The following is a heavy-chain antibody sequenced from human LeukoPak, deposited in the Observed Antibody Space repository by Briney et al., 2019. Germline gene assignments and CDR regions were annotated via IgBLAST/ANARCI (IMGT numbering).Heavy chain of an antibody. J-gene: IGHJ5*02. Sequence: PGGSLRLSCAASGFTFSSYSMNWVRQAPGKGLEWVSSISTSSSYIHYADSVKGRFTISRDNAKNSLYLQMNSLRAEDMALYYCAKGSAPGIYDSSGYYWFDPWGQGTLVTVSS. D-gene: IGHD3-22*01. CDR2: ISTSSSYI. CDR1: GFTFSSYS. V-gene: IGHV3-21*04. CDR3: AKGSAPGIYDSSGYYWFDP.